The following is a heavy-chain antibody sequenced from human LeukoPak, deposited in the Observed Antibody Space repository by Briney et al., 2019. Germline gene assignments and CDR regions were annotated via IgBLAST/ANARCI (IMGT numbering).Heavy chain of an antibody. CDR1: GGSISSSSYY. CDR2: IYYSGST. Sequence: KPSETLSPTCTVSGGSISSSSYYWGWIRQPPGKGLEWIGSIYYSGSTYYNPSLKSRVTISVDTSKNQFSLKLSSVTAADTAVYYCARQWGPPSRWFDPWGQGTLVTVSS. V-gene: IGHV4-39*01. D-gene: IGHD3-16*01. CDR3: ARQWGPPSRWFDP. J-gene: IGHJ5*02.